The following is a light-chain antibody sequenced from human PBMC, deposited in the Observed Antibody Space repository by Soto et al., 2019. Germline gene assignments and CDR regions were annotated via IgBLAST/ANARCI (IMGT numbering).Light chain of an antibody. CDR2: GAS. Sequence: EIVLTQSPGTLCFSPGERATLSLGASQSVSSSYLAWFQQKPGQAPRLLIYGASSRATGIPDRFSGSGSGTDFTLTISRLEPEDFAVYYCQQYGSSPRTFGQGTKVDIK. V-gene: IGKV3-20*01. CDR1: QSVSSSY. J-gene: IGKJ1*01. CDR3: QQYGSSPRT.